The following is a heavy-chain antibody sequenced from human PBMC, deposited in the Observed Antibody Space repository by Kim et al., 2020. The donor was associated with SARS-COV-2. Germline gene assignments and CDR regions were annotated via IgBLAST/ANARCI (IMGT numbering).Heavy chain of an antibody. D-gene: IGHD5-12*01. J-gene: IGHJ6*01. Sequence: GGSLRLSCAASGFTFSSYSMNWVRQAPGKGLEWVSSISSSSSYIYYADSVKGRFTISRDNAKNPPYLQMNSLIAEDTAVYYCARERSADIVATISFYYY. V-gene: IGHV3-21*01. CDR1: GFTFSSYS. CDR2: ISSSSSYI. CDR3: ARERSADIVATISFYYY.